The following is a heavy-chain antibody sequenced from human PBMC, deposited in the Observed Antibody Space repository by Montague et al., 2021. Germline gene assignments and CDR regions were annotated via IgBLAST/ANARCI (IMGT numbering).Heavy chain of an antibody. CDR2: IYYSGST. CDR3: ASSSSGRWRQSYFDY. J-gene: IGHJ4*02. Sequence: SETLSLTCTVSGGSISTYHWIWLRQPPGKGLEWIGSIYYSGSTYYNPSLKRRVTISVDTSENQFSLKLSSVTAADTAVYYCASSSSGRWRQSYFDYWGQGTLDAVSS. D-gene: IGHD5-24*01. V-gene: IGHV4-59*05. CDR1: GGSISTYH.